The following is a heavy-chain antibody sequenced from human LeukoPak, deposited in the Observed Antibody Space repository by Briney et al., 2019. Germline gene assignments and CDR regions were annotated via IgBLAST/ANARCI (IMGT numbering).Heavy chain of an antibody. V-gene: IGHV3-66*02. D-gene: IGHD1-26*01. Sequence: GSLRLSCAASGFTVSSNYMSWVRQAPGEGVGWVSVIYSGGSTYYADSVKGRFTISRDNSKNTLYLQMNSLRAEDTAVYYCAREVGATHSDAFDIWGQGTMVTVSS. J-gene: IGHJ3*02. CDR1: GFTVSSNY. CDR3: AREVGATHSDAFDI. CDR2: IYSGGST.